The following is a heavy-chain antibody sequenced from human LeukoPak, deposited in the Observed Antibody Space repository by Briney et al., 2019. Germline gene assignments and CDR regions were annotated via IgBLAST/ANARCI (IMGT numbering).Heavy chain of an antibody. CDR2: IYYSGST. V-gene: IGHV4-31*03. CDR3: ARDGGASQDLFLDY. Sequence: SQTLSLTCTVSGGSISSGGYYWSWIRQHPGKGLEWIGYIYYSGSTYYNPSLKSRVTMSVDTSKNQFSLKLSPVTAADTAVYYCARDGGASQDLFLDYWGQGTLVTVSS. J-gene: IGHJ4*02. CDR1: GGSISSGGYY. D-gene: IGHD3-16*01.